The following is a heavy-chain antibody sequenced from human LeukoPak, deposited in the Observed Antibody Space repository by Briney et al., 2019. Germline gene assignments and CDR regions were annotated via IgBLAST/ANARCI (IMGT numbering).Heavy chain of an antibody. J-gene: IGHJ4*02. CDR3: AKSVRGYYYYFDY. CDR1: EFTFSNYA. V-gene: IGHV3-23*01. CDR2: IGGGGAST. Sequence: GGSLRLSCAGSEFTFSNYAMSWVRQAPGKGLEWGSGIGGGGASTYYADSVKGRFTISSDNPKNTLYLQMNSLRAEDTAIYYCAKSVRGYYYYFDYWGQGTLVTVSS. D-gene: IGHD3-22*01.